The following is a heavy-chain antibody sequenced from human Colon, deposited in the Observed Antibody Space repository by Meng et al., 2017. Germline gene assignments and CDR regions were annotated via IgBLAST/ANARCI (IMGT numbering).Heavy chain of an antibody. CDR2: ISNTNTYT. CDR1: GFTFSSYS. V-gene: IGHV3-21*01. CDR3: SRDLGGVSLDSFEY. Sequence: GESLKISCAASGFTFSSYSMNWVRQAPGKGLEWVSSISNTNTYTYYADSVKGRFTISRDNARNSLYLQMNSLRAEDTAVYYCSRDLGGVSLDSFEYWGQGTLVTVSS. J-gene: IGHJ4*02. D-gene: IGHD2-8*02.